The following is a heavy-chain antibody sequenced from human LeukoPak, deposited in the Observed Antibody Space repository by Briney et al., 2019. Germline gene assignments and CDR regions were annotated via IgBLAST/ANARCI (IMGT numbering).Heavy chain of an antibody. CDR3: ARENGYCSGGSCTDYNWFDP. Sequence: SETLSLTCTVSGGSISSYYWSWIRQPPGKGLEWIGYIYYSGSTNYNPSLKSRVTISVDTSKNQFSLKLSSVTAADTAVYYCARENGYCSGGSCTDYNWFDPWGQGTLVTVSS. CDR2: IYYSGST. J-gene: IGHJ5*02. CDR1: GGSISSYY. D-gene: IGHD2-15*01. V-gene: IGHV4-59*01.